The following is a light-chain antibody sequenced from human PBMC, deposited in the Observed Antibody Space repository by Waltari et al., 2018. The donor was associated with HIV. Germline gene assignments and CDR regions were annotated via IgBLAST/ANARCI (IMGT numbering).Light chain of an antibody. CDR1: KIGSKS. V-gene: IGLV3-21*02. CDR2: DDS. Sequence: SYVLTQPPSVSVAPGQTARITCGGNKIGSKSVYWYQQKPGQAPVEVVYDDSDRPSGIPEGFSGSNLGNTATLTISRVEAGDEADYYCQVWDSSSDHVVFGGGTKLTVL. J-gene: IGLJ2*01. CDR3: QVWDSSSDHVV.